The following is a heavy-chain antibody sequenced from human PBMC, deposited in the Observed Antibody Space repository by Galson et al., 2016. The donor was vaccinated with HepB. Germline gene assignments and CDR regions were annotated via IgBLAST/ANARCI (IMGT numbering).Heavy chain of an antibody. J-gene: IGHJ6*02. CDR1: GGSISNFY. Sequence: SETLSLTCTVSGGSISNFYWSWIRQPPGEGLEWIGYIHHSGSTTYKASLKSRLTISIDTSKDQFSLKLSSVTAADTALYYCARLKVDYGDYGGYYFGMDVWGQGTTVTVSS. CDR2: IHHSGST. CDR3: ARLKVDYGDYGGYYFGMDV. D-gene: IGHD4-17*01. V-gene: IGHV4-59*08.